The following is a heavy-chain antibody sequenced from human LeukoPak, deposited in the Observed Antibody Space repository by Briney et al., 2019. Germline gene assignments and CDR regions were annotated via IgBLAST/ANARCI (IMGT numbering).Heavy chain of an antibody. Sequence: SETLSLTCTVSGGSISSSSYYWGWIRQPPGKGLEWIGSIYYSGSTYYNPSLRSRVTISVDTSKNQFSLKLSSVTAADTAVYYCARHREGHFDLWGRGTLVTVSS. J-gene: IGHJ2*01. CDR2: IYYSGST. CDR1: GGSISSSSYY. V-gene: IGHV4-39*01. CDR3: ARHREGHFDL.